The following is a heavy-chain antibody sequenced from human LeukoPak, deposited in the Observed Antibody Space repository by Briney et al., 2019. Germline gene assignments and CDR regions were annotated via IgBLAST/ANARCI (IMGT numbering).Heavy chain of an antibody. CDR3: ATSSFGKYYYGMDV. J-gene: IGHJ6*02. CDR1: GFTFSDYY. CDR2: ISSSGSTV. V-gene: IGHV3-11*01. D-gene: IGHD3-10*01. Sequence: PGRSLRLSCAASGFTFSDYYMSWIRQAPGKGLEWVSYISSSGSTVYYADSVKGRFTISRDNAKNSLYLQMNSLRAEDTAVYYCATSSFGKYYYGMDVWGQGTTVTVSS.